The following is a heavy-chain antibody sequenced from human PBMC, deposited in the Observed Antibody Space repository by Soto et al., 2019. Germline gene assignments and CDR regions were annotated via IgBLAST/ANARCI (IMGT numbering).Heavy chain of an antibody. V-gene: IGHV1-18*01. J-gene: IGHJ6*03. CDR3: ATGIRGLYSGYDRKDYYYYYYMDV. CDR1: GYTFTSYG. Sequence: ASVKVSCKASGYTFTSYGISWVRQAPGQGLEWMGWISAYNGNTNYAQKLQGRVTMTTDTSTSTAYMELRSLRSEDTAVYYCATGIRGLYSGYDRKDYYYYYYMDVWGKGTTVTVSS. D-gene: IGHD5-12*01. CDR2: ISAYNGNT.